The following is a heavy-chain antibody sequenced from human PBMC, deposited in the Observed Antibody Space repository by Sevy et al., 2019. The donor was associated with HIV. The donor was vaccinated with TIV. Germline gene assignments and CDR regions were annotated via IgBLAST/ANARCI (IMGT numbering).Heavy chain of an antibody. CDR2: IYPGDSDT. CDR1: GYSFTSYW. CDR3: ARAGGGITGRTGYFDY. V-gene: IGHV5-51*01. D-gene: IGHD1-20*01. Sequence: GESLKISCKGSGYSFTSYWIGWVRQMPGQGLEWMGIIYPGDSDTIYSPSFQGQVTISADKSISTAYLQWSSLKASDTAMYYCARAGGGITGRTGYFDYWGQGTLVTVSS. J-gene: IGHJ4*02.